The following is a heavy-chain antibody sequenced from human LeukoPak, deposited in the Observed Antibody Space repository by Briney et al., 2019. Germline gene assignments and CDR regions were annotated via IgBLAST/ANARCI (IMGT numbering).Heavy chain of an antibody. Sequence: GESLKISCKGSGYSFTYYWITWVRQMPGQGLEWIGGIDPSDSYVNNSPSFQGHVTISVDKSITTAYLQWSSLKASDTAIYYCARLKYGTISGYYDYWGQGTLVTVSS. J-gene: IGHJ4*02. D-gene: IGHD1-26*01. CDR1: GYSFTYYW. V-gene: IGHV5-10-1*01. CDR2: IDPSDSYV. CDR3: ARLKYGTISGYYDY.